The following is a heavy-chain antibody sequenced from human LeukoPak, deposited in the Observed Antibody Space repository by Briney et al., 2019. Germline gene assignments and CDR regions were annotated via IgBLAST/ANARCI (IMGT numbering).Heavy chain of an antibody. Sequence: GGSLRLSCAASGFTFSDYDMHWVRQAPGKGLEWVAVISYHGSNKYYTDSVKGRFTISRDNSKSTLYLQMISMRADDTAVYYCAKLSHLAPSDYWGQGTLVTVSS. J-gene: IGHJ4*02. D-gene: IGHD2/OR15-2a*01. CDR3: AKLSHLAPSDY. CDR1: GFTFSDYD. CDR2: ISYHGSNK. V-gene: IGHV3-30*18.